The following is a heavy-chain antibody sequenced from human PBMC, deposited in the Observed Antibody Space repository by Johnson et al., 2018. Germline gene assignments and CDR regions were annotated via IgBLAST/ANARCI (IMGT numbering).Heavy chain of an antibody. CDR1: GFTFSDYY. J-gene: IGHJ6*03. Sequence: QVQLVESGGGLVKPGGSLRLSCEASGFTFSDYYMTWIRQAPGKGLEWFSYITNSGSAKYYADSVKGRFTMSRDNAKNSLYLHMNSLRAEDTAVYYCARGGSWFYYYMDVWGKGTTVTVSS. D-gene: IGHD3-10*01. CDR3: ARGGSWFYYYMDV. V-gene: IGHV3-11*04. CDR2: ITNSGSAK.